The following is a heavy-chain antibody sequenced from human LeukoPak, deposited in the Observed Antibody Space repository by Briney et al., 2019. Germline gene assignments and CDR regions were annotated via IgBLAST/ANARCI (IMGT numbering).Heavy chain of an antibody. CDR2: ISGRGGST. D-gene: IGHD6-19*01. CDR3: AKNPKEAPGYSSGWYYYFDS. V-gene: IGHV3-23*01. Sequence: GSLRLSCAASGFTFSNYNMNWVRQAPGKGLEGVSAISGRGGSTYYADSVKGRFTISRGNSKNTLYLQMNSLRAEDTAVYYCAKNPKEAPGYSSGWYYYFDSWGQGTLVTVSS. J-gene: IGHJ4*02. CDR1: GFTFSNYN.